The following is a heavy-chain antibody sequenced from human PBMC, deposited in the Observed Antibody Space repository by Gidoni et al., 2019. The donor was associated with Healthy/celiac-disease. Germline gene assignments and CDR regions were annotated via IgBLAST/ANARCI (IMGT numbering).Heavy chain of an antibody. D-gene: IGHD1-7*01. V-gene: IGHV3-30-3*01. CDR3: ASGALGRDNWNYVFPVGPLDP. Sequence: QVQLVESGGGVVQPGRSLRLSCAASGFPFSSYAMHLVRQAPGKGLEWVAVISYDGSNKYYADSVKVRFTIARDNSKNTLYLQMNSLRAEDTAVYDCASGALGRDNWNYVFPVGPLDPWGQGTLVTVSS. CDR1: GFPFSSYA. CDR2: ISYDGSNK. J-gene: IGHJ5*02.